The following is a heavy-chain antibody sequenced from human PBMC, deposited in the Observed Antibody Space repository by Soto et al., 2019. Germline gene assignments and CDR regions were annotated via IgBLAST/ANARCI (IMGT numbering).Heavy chain of an antibody. Sequence: WGSLRLACAASGFTFSNYGIHCFRHAPCKWREWVAFISDDGSNKYYADSMKGRFTMSRDNSKRTLYLQMSSLRVEDTAVYYCTKRRNVLRFLEWSSGMEVWGQGTTVTVSS. D-gene: IGHD3-3*01. V-gene: IGHV3-30*18. CDR1: GFTFSNYG. CDR2: ISDDGSNK. CDR3: TKRRNVLRFLEWSSGMEV. J-gene: IGHJ6*02.